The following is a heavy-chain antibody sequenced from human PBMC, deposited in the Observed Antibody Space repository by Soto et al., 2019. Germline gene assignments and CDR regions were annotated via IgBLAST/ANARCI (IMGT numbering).Heavy chain of an antibody. J-gene: IGHJ4*02. Sequence: QVQLVESGGGVVQPGRSLRLSCAASGFTFSSYGMHWVRQDPGKGLEWVAVISYDGSNKYYADSVKGRFTISRDNSKNTLYLQMNSLRAEDTAVYYCAKDQVVYGSDPLQIAYWGQGTLVTVSS. CDR3: AKDQVVYGSDPLQIAY. D-gene: IGHD2-8*02. CDR2: ISYDGSNK. CDR1: GFTFSSYG. V-gene: IGHV3-30*18.